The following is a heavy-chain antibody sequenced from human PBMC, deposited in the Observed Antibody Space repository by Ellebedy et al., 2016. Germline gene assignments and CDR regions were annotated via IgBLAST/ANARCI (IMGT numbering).Heavy chain of an antibody. J-gene: IGHJ4*02. CDR1: GASISNYY. CDR2: IYYSGST. Sequence: SETLSLTCTVSGASISNYYWSWIRQPPGKGLEWIGYIYYSGSTNYNPSLKSRVTISVHTSKNQFSLKVRSVTAADTAVYYCAREGAGWYGAFDYWGQGTLVTVSS. CDR3: AREGAGWYGAFDY. V-gene: IGHV4-59*01. D-gene: IGHD6-19*01.